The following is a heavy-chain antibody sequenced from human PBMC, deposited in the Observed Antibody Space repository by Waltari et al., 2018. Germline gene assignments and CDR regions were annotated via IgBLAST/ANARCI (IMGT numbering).Heavy chain of an antibody. CDR2: LYYSGTT. J-gene: IGHJ5*01. CDR3: ARAPDS. V-gene: IGHV4-39*01. CDR1: GGSINSDSFY. Sequence: QLQLQESGPGLVKPSETLSLTCTFSGGSINSDSFYWGWIRQPPGKGLEWIVSLYYSGTTYFSPSRRSGGTMSLDTSKSQFSLKLGFVTAADTAVYYCARAPDSWGQGTLVTVSS.